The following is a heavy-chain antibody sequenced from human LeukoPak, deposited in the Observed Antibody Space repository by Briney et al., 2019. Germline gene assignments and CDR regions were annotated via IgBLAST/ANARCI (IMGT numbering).Heavy chain of an antibody. CDR1: GGTFSSYA. Sequence: SVKVSCKASGGTFSSYAISWVRQAPGQGLEWMGRIIPILGIANYAQKFQGRVTITADKSTSTAYMELSSLRSEDTAVYHCAREGYDSSGYWTPHYYGMDVWGQGTTVTVSS. V-gene: IGHV1-69*04. J-gene: IGHJ6*02. CDR2: IIPILGIA. D-gene: IGHD3-22*01. CDR3: AREGYDSSGYWTPHYYGMDV.